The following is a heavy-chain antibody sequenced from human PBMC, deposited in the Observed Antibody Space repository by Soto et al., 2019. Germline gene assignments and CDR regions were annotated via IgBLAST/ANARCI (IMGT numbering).Heavy chain of an antibody. CDR1: GGSFSGYY. CDR2: INHSGST. D-gene: IGHD6-19*01. V-gene: IGHV4-34*01. CDR3: AISRIAVAGRFDY. J-gene: IGHJ4*02. Sequence: QVQLQQWGAGLLKPSETLSLTCAVYGGSFSGYYWSWIRQPPGKGLEWIGEINHSGSTNYNPSLKSRVXXSXDXXKNQFSLKLSSVTAADTAVYYCAISRIAVAGRFDYWGQGTLVTVSS.